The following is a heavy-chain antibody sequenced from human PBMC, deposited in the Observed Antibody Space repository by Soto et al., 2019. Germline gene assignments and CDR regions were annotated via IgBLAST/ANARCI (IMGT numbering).Heavy chain of an antibody. CDR2: LRYVETD. Sequence: QVHLLESGPGVVKPSETLSLTCTISGGSMNKGGDYWHWFRQPPGKALEWIGNLRYVETDKYNASLKTRLSVSAATSKTQSPLKFCSVTAADPAIYYCATGKRGPSYFELWGRGTVVAVSS. J-gene: IGHJ2*01. CDR3: ATGKRGPSYFEL. V-gene: IGHV4-31*03. CDR1: GGSMNKGGDY.